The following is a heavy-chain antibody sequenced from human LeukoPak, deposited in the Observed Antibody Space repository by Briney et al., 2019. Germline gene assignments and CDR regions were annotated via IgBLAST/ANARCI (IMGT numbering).Heavy chain of an antibody. D-gene: IGHD6-13*01. CDR3: AKGDSSSFDY. J-gene: IGHJ4*02. V-gene: IGHV1-2*06. CDR2: INPNSGGT. Sequence: ASVKVSCKASGYTFTGSYMHWVRQAPGHGLEWMGRINPNSGGTNYAQKFQGRVTMTRDTSISTAYMELSRLRSDDTAVYYCAKGDSSSFDYWGQGTLVTVSS. CDR1: GYTFTGSY.